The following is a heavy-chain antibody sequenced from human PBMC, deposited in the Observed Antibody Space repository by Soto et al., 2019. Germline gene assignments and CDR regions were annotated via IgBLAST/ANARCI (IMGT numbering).Heavy chain of an antibody. Sequence: PSETLSLTCAVYGGSFSGYYWSWIRQPPGKGLEWIGEINHSGSTNYNPSLKSRVTISVDTSKNQFSLKLSSVTAADTAVYYCARGVAVAGTGDFQHWGQGTLVTVSS. CDR2: INHSGST. V-gene: IGHV4-34*01. CDR3: ARGVAVAGTGDFQH. CDR1: GGSFSGYY. J-gene: IGHJ1*01. D-gene: IGHD6-19*01.